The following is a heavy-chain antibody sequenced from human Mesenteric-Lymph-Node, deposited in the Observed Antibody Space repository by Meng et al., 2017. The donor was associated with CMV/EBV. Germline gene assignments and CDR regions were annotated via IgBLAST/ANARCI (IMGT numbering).Heavy chain of an antibody. J-gene: IGHJ4*02. CDR1: GFTVSSNY. CDR2: IYSGGGT. V-gene: IGHV3-66*02. Sequence: GESLKISCAASGFTVSSNYMSWVRQAPGKGLEWVSVIYSGGGTYYADSVKGRFTISRDNSKNTLYLQMNSLRAEDTAVYYCARDNPDRGFDYWGQGTLVTVSS. D-gene: IGHD1-14*01. CDR3: ARDNPDRGFDY.